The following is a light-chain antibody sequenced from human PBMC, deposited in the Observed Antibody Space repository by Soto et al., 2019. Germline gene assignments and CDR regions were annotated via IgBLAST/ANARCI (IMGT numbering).Light chain of an antibody. J-gene: IGLJ3*02. CDR2: EVN. CDR3: SFYTISGV. V-gene: IGLV2-14*01. CDR1: NSDVGAYNY. Sequence: QSALTQPASVSGSPGQSITISCTGTNSDVGAYNYVSWYQHHPGKAPKLLIYEVNNRPSGVSNRFSGSKSGNTASLTISGFQAEDEADYYCSFYTISGVFGGGTKLTVL.